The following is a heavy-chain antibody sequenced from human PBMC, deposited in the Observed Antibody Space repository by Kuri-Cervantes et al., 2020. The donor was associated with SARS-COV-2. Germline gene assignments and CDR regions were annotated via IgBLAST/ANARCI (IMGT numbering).Heavy chain of an antibody. J-gene: IGHJ4*02. Sequence: GSLRLSCSVAGFSVTSGSYYWSWLRQSPGKGLEWIGYIYYGGGTTYNPALKSPVTISIDMTNNQFFLNLKGASAADTAVYYCARAGYYFDYWGQGTLVTVSS. CDR2: IYYGGGT. CDR3: ARAGYYFDY. CDR1: GFSVTSGSYY. V-gene: IGHV4-61*01.